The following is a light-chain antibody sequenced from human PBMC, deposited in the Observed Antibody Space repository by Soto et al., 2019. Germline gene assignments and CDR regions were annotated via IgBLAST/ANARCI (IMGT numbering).Light chain of an antibody. CDR1: QSVSSSY. CDR3: YQYGSTPPT. V-gene: IGKV3D-20*01. Sequence: DIVLTQSPGTLSLSPGERATLSCMSSQSVSSSYLAWYQQKPGLAPRLIIYDASSRATGIPDRFSGSGSGTDCTLTISRLEPEDFVVFYCYQYGSTPPTLGQGTKVDIK. CDR2: DAS. J-gene: IGKJ1*01.